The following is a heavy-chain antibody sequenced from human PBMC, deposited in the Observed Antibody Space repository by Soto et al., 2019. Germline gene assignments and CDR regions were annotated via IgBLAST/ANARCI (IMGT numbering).Heavy chain of an antibody. V-gene: IGHV3-30*03. Sequence: QVQLGESGGGVVQSGTSLRLSCAASGFPFSSYGMHWVRQAPGKGLEWVAQISYDGSNKFYADSVKGRFTISRDNSKNTLYLQMSSLRAEDTAVYYCAGGQYYFDYCGQGTVVSVSS. CDR2: ISYDGSNK. J-gene: IGHJ4*02. D-gene: IGHD2-15*01. CDR1: GFPFSSYG. CDR3: AGGQYYFDY.